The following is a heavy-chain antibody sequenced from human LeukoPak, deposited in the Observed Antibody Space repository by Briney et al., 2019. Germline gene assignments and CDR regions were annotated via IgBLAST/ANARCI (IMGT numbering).Heavy chain of an antibody. V-gene: IGHV3-30-3*01. J-gene: IGHJ4*02. Sequence: GGSLRLSCAAFGFTFSSYAMHWVRQAPGKGLEWVAVISYDGSNKYYADSVKGRFTISRDNSKNTLYLQMNSLRAEDTAVYYCARGGGDYGDYWGQGTLVTVSS. CDR1: GFTFSSYA. CDR2: ISYDGSNK. D-gene: IGHD3-16*01. CDR3: ARGGGDYGDY.